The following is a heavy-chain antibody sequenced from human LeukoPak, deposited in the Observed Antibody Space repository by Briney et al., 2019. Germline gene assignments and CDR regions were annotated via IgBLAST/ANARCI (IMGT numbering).Heavy chain of an antibody. CDR3: ARAPGSGWFNY. V-gene: IGHV3-21*01. CDR2: ISSSSNYI. CDR1: GFTFSSYS. D-gene: IGHD6-19*01. Sequence: GGSLRLSCAASGFTFSSYSMNWVRQAPGEGLEWVSSISSSSNYIYYADSVKGRFTISRDNAKNSLYLQMNSLRAEDTAVYYCARAPGSGWFNYWGQGTLVTVSS. J-gene: IGHJ4*02.